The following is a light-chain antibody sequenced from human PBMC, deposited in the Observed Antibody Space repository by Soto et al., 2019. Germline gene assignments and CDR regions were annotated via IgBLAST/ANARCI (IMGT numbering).Light chain of an antibody. J-gene: IGLJ2*01. CDR1: SSSAGSVYN. CDR3: QSYDSGLGGYVI. V-gene: IGLV1-40*01. Sequence: QLVLTQPPSVSGAPGQRVTISCTGSSSSAGSVYNVHWYQQRPGTDPKLLIYDNTDRPSGVPDRFSGSKSGTSASLAITGLQDEDEADYYCQSYDSGLGGYVIFGGGTKVTVL. CDR2: DNT.